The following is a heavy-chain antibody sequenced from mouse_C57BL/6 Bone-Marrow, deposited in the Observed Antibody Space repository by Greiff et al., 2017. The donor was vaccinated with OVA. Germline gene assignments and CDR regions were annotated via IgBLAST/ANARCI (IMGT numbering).Heavy chain of an antibody. CDR3: ARWYGNYGGTFDY. Sequence: VQLQQSGPVLVKPGASVKMSCKASGYTFTDYYMNWVKQSHGKSLEWIGVINPYNGGTSYNQKFKGKATLTVDKSSSTAYMELNSLTSEDSAVYYCARWYGNYGGTFDYWGQGTTLTVSS. J-gene: IGHJ2*01. CDR2: INPYNGGT. D-gene: IGHD2-10*02. V-gene: IGHV1-19*01. CDR1: GYTFTDYY.